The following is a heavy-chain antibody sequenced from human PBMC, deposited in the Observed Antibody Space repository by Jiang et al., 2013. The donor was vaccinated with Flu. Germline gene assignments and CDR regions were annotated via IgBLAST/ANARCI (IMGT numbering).Heavy chain of an antibody. V-gene: IGHV4-59*01. J-gene: IGHJ3*01. CDR3: ARDYGDWFAFDV. CDR1: GGSISDYY. D-gene: IGHD4-17*01. Sequence: GSGLVKPSETLSLTCTVSGGSISDYYWAWIRQPPGKKLEWIGYIDYTGITNYNPSLQSRVTFSVDTSKNRFSLRLNSLTTEDTAMYYCARDYGDWFAFDVWGQGTMITVSS. CDR2: IDYTGIT.